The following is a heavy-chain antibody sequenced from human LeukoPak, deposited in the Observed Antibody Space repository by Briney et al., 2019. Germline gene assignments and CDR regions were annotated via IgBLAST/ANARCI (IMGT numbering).Heavy chain of an antibody. J-gene: IGHJ6*02. D-gene: IGHD3-3*01. V-gene: IGHV4-30-2*01. CDR1: GDSIISGAYY. CDR3: ARINDFWSGPTLDV. Sequence: SETLSLTCTVSGDSIISGAYYWSWIRHRPGKGLEWIGYIYHSGSGSTYYNPSLKSRVTISIDKSKNQFSLRLNSVTAADTAVYYCARINDFWSGPTLDVWGQGTTVTVSS. CDR2: IYHSGSGST.